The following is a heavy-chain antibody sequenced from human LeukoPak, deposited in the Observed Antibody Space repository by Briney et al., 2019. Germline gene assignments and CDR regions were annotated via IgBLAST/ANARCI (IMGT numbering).Heavy chain of an antibody. CDR3: ARDRLRIMTNGMDV. J-gene: IGHJ6*02. CDR1: GFTFSSYS. CDR2: ISSSSSYM. D-gene: IGHD3-16*01. Sequence: GGSLRLSCAASGFTFSSYSMNWVRQAPGKGLEWVSSISSSSSYMYYADSVKGRFTISRDNAKNSLYLQMNSLRAEDTAVYYCARDRLRIMTNGMDVWGQGTTVTVSS. V-gene: IGHV3-21*01.